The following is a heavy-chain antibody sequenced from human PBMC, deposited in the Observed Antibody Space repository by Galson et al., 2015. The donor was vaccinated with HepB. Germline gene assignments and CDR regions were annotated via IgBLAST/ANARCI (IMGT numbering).Heavy chain of an antibody. CDR3: ARIHSGSYCDY. D-gene: IGHD1-26*01. CDR2: LYSGGTT. CDR1: GLTVSSNY. V-gene: IGHV3-53*01. J-gene: IGHJ4*02. Sequence: SLRLSCAASGLTVSSNYMSWVRQAPGKGLEWVSVLYSGGTTYYADSVKGRFTISRDNSKNTLYLQMISLRAEDTAVYYCARIHSGSYCDYWGQGTPVTVSS.